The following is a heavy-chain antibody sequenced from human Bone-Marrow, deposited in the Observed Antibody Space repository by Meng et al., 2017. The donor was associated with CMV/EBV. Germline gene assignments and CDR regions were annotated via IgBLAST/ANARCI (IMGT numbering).Heavy chain of an antibody. D-gene: IGHD1-1*01. CDR2: IYYSGST. CDR1: GGSVSSGSYY. V-gene: IGHV4-61*01. CDR3: ARDGSPNLPNDY. J-gene: IGHJ4*02. Sequence: SETLSLTCTVSGGSVSSGSYYWSWIRQPPGKGLEWIGYIYYSGSTNYNPSLKSRVTISVDTSKNQFSLKLSSVTAADTAVYYCARDGSPNLPNDYWGERTLTTASS.